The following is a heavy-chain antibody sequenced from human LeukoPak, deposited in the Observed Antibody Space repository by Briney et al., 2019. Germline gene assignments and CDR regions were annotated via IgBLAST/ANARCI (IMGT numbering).Heavy chain of an antibody. CDR1: GGSISSSSYY. CDR3: ARARGIAAAGNSY. V-gene: IGHV4-39*01. D-gene: IGHD6-13*01. J-gene: IGHJ4*02. CDR2: IYYSGST. Sequence: PSETLSLTCTVSGGSISSSSYYWGWIRQPPGKGLEWIGSIYYSGSTYYNPSLKSRVTISVDTSKNQFSLKLSSVTAADTAVYYCARARGIAAAGNSYWGQGTLVTVSS.